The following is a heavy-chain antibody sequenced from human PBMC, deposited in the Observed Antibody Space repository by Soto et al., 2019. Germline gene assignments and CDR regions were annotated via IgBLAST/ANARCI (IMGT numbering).Heavy chain of an antibody. CDR2: ISYSGST. CDR3: AREKFSGTYYWLDS. Sequence: SETLSLTCTVYCGSMITGGYYWSWIRQHAGRGLEWIGYISYSGSTYYNPSLMSRVAISVDTSKTQFALNLSSVSAADTAVYYCAREKFSGTYYWLDSWGQGTLVTVSS. J-gene: IGHJ5*01. D-gene: IGHD1-26*01. CDR1: CGSMITGGYY. V-gene: IGHV4-31*03.